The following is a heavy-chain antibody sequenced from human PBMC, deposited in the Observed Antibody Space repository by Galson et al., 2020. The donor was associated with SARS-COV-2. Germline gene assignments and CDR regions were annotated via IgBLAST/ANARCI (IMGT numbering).Heavy chain of an antibody. D-gene: IGHD2-21*02. CDR3: ARIPGEVTAVLGALDL. CDR2: VYFPGRT. J-gene: IGHJ3*01. Sequence: ASETLSLTCTVSGVSISTYYWTWIRQPPGKGLEWIGYVYFPGRTNYNPSLRGRVTMSLDTSNNQFSMRLNSVTDADTAVYYCARIPGEVTAVLGALDLWGQGKWSPSLQ. CDR1: GVSISTYY. V-gene: IGHV4-59*01.